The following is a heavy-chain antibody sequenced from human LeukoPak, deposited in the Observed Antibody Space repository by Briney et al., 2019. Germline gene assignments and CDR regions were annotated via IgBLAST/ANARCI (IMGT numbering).Heavy chain of an antibody. D-gene: IGHD6-6*01. CDR2: IKQDGSEK. J-gene: IGHJ4*02. CDR1: GFTFSSYW. V-gene: IGHV3-7*01. CDR3: ARGSYSSSSGGGY. Sequence: PGGSLRLSCAASGFTFSSYWMSWVRQAPGKGLEWVANIKQDGSEKYYVDSVKGRFTISRDNAKNSLYLQMNSLRAEDTAVYYCARGSYSSSSGGGYWGQGTLVTVSS.